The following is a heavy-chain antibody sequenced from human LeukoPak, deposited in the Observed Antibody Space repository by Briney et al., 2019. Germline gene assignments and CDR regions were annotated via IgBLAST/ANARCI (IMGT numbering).Heavy chain of an antibody. V-gene: IGHV4-59*01. D-gene: IGHD3-22*01. Sequence: SETLSLTCTVSGGSISPNYWSWIRQPPGKGLEWIGYIYYTGSTNFNPSLKSRLTISIDTSKSLFSLKLTSLTAVDTALYYCARLLDYDSSGYPDTFDIWGQGTMVTVSS. CDR3: ARLLDYDSSGYPDTFDI. J-gene: IGHJ3*02. CDR1: GGSISPNY. CDR2: IYYTGST.